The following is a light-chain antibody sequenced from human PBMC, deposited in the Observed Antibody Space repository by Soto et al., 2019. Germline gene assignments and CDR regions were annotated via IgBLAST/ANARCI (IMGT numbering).Light chain of an antibody. CDR2: AAS. V-gene: IGKV1-12*01. Sequence: DIQMTQSPSSVSASVGDRVTITCRASQGISSWLARYQQKPGKAPNLLIYAASSLHSGVPSRFSGSGSGTDFTLTISSLQPEDFATYYCQQANSFPLTFGGGTKV. CDR3: QQANSFPLT. CDR1: QGISSW. J-gene: IGKJ4*01.